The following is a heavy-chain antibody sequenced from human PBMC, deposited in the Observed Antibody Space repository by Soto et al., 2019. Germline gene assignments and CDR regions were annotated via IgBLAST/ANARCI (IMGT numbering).Heavy chain of an antibody. Sequence: PGGSLRLSCAASGFTFSSYSMNWVRQAPGKGLEWVSSISSSSSYIYYADSVKGRFTISRDNAKNSLYLQMNSLRAEDTAVYYCARDRHDYVWGSYPRGFGYYGMDVWGQGTTVTVSS. CDR3: ARDRHDYVWGSYPRGFGYYGMDV. D-gene: IGHD3-16*02. CDR2: ISSSSSYI. CDR1: GFTFSSYS. J-gene: IGHJ6*02. V-gene: IGHV3-21*01.